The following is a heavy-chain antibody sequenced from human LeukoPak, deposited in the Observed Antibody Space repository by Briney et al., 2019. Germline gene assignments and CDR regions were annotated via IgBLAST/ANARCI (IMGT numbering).Heavy chain of an antibody. D-gene: IGHD2-21*01. CDR2: INPSGSNT. V-gene: IGHV3-48*03. CDR3: VRAYSQPGDGFDP. J-gene: IGHJ5*02. Sequence: GGSLRLSCAASGFTLSDFEMSWVRQAPGKGVEWISYINPSGSNTFSADSVKGRFTISRDNAKNSVYLQLNSLTVEDTGVYYSVRAYSQPGDGFDPWGQGTRVTVSS. CDR1: GFTLSDFE.